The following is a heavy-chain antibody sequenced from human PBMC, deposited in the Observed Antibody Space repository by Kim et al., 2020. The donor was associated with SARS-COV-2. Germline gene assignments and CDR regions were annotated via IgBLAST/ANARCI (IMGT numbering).Heavy chain of an antibody. CDR1: GFTFSAYP. Sequence: GGSLRLSCAASGFTFSAYPMPWVRQAPGKGLEWVSGISWDSSSISYADSVKGRFTISRDNAKNSLYLQMNSLRDEDTALYYCAKDYCSITGFSLFYYYYSGMDIWGQGTTFTVS. V-gene: IGHV3-9*01. D-gene: IGHD2-2*01. CDR3: AKDYCSITGFSLFYYYYSGMDI. CDR2: ISWDSSSI. J-gene: IGHJ6*02.